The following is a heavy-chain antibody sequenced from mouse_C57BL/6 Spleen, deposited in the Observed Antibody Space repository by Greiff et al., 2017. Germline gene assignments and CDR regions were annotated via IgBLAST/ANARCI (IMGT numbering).Heavy chain of an antibody. D-gene: IGHD4-1*01. Sequence: QVQLQQSGAELVKPGASVKISCKASGYAFSSYWMNWVKQRPGKGLEWLGQIYPGDGDTNYNGKFKGKATLTADKSSSTAYMQLSSLTSEDSAVYFCARGLTGAAWFAYWGQGTLVTVSA. J-gene: IGHJ3*01. CDR2: IYPGDGDT. CDR1: GYAFSSYW. CDR3: ARGLTGAAWFAY. V-gene: IGHV1-80*01.